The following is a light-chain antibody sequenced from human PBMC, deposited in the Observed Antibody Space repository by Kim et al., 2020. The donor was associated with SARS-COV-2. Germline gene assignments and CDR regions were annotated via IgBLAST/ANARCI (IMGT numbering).Light chain of an antibody. V-gene: IGLV2-8*01. J-gene: IGLJ2*01. CDR3: SSYAAFNNLI. Sequence: QSALTQPPSASGSPGQSVTISCTGTSNDVGGYDFVSWYQQYPGKAPKLMIYDVTKRPSGVPHRFSGSKSGNTASLSVSGLQAEDEATYYCSSYAAFNNLIFGGGTQLTVL. CDR1: SNDVGGYDF. CDR2: DVT.